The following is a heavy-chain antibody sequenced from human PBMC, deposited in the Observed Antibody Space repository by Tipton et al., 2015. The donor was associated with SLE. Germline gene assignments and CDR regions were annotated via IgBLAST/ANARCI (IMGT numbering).Heavy chain of an antibody. D-gene: IGHD5-12*01. J-gene: IGHJ4*02. CDR3: ARHRGYGEFDY. CDR2: IYPGDSDT. Sequence: ISGKGLEWMGIIYPGDSDTRYSPSFQGQVTISADKYISTAYLQWSSLKASDTGMYYCARHRGYGEFDYCGQGTLVTVSS. V-gene: IGHV5-51*01.